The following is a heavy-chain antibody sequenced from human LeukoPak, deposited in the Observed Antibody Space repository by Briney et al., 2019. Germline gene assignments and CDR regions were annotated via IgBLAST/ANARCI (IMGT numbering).Heavy chain of an antibody. Sequence: ASVKVSCKASGYTFTAYYIHWVRQAPGQGLEWMGWINPNSGGTNYAQKFQGRVTMTRDTSISTAYMELSRLRSDDTAVYYCARDPTNTSGYYAYFDYWGQGTLVTVSS. CDR2: INPNSGGT. V-gene: IGHV1-2*02. CDR3: ARDPTNTSGYYAYFDY. J-gene: IGHJ4*02. D-gene: IGHD5-12*01. CDR1: GYTFTAYY.